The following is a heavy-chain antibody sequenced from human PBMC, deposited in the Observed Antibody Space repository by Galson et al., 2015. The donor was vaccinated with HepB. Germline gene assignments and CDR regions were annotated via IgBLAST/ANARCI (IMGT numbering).Heavy chain of an antibody. CDR1: GYSVIELS. CDR2: IVPMIGRT. D-gene: IGHD5-12*01. Sequence: SVKVSCKVSGYSVIELSMHWVRQAPGQGLEWVGGIVPMIGRTIYAQKLQDRVTITADESTTAVYMDLSSLTSEDTAIYYCARVAAYRGSWYLHDYWGQGTLVTVSS. CDR3: ARVAAYRGSWYLHDY. V-gene: IGHV1-69*13. J-gene: IGHJ4*02.